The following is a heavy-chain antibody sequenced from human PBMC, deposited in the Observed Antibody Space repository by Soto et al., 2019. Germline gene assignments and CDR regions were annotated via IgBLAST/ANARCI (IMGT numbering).Heavy chain of an antibody. V-gene: IGHV3-66*01. J-gene: IGHJ4*02. CDR2: IYSGGST. D-gene: IGHD1-1*01. CDR1: GFTVSSNY. Sequence: EVQLVESGGGLVQPGGSLRLSCAASGFTVSSNYMSWVRQAPGKGLEWVSVIYSGGSTYYADSVKGRFTISRDNSKNTRYLQINSLRAEDTAVYYCASSGGTTYSDHLYYVDYWGQGTLVTVSS. CDR3: ASSGGTTYSDHLYYVDY.